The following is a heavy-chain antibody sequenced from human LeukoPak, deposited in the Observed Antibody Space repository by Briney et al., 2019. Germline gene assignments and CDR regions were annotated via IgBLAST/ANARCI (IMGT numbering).Heavy chain of an antibody. CDR2: INHSGST. Sequence: SETLSLTCAVYGGSFSGYYWSWIRQPPGKGLEWIGEINHSGSTNYNPSLKSRVTISVDTSKNQFSLKLSSVTAADTAVYYCARVRRYDFWSGYPHYFDYWGQGTLVTVSS. CDR3: ARVRRYDFWSGYPHYFDY. D-gene: IGHD3-3*01. CDR1: GGSFSGYY. V-gene: IGHV4-34*01. J-gene: IGHJ4*02.